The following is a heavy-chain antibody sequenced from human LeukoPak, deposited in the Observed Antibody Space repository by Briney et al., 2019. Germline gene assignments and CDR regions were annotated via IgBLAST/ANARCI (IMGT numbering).Heavy chain of an antibody. CDR2: VHYSGST. Sequence: SETLSLTCTVSGGSISGYYWSWIRQPPGKGLEWIGFVHYSGSTNYNPSLKSRVTISVDTSKNQFSLKLNSVTAAGTAVYYCARYRYSGYEFDYWGQGTLVTVSS. CDR3: ARYRYSGYEFDY. CDR1: GGSISGYY. V-gene: IGHV4-59*01. J-gene: IGHJ4*02. D-gene: IGHD5-12*01.